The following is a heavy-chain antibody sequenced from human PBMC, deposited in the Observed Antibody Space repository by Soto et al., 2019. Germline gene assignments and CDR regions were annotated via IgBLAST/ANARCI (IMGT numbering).Heavy chain of an antibody. D-gene: IGHD3-16*01. J-gene: IGHJ4*02. CDR3: AREGGESSDGLYYFDS. CDR1: GGSTSSDNY. Sequence: PSETLSLTCTVSGGSTSSDNYWSWIRQPPGKGLEWIGHIYYSGNTDYNPSLKSRLAISIDTSKNQFSLKLSSVTAADPAVYFCAREGGESSDGLYYFDSWGQGSLVTVS. CDR2: IYYSGNT. V-gene: IGHV4-30-4*01.